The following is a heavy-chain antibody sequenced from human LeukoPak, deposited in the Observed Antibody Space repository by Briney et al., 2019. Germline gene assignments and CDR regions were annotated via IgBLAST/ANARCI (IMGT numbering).Heavy chain of an antibody. CDR1: GGSISSGGYY. V-gene: IGHV4-31*03. D-gene: IGHD2-2*01. J-gene: IGHJ6*02. CDR3: AREELCSSTSCASGPMGV. Sequence: SETLSLTCTVSGGSISSGGYYWSWIRQHPGKGLEWIGYIYYSGSTYYNPSLKSRVTISVDTSKNQFSLKLSSVTAADTAVYYCAREELCSSTSCASGPMGVWGQGTTVTVSS. CDR2: IYYSGST.